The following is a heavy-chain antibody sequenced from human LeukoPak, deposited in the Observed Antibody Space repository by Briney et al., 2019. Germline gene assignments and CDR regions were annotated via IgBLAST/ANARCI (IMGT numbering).Heavy chain of an antibody. CDR2: IYYSGST. CDR1: GDSISSTNYY. J-gene: IGHJ6*03. Sequence: SETLSLTCTISGDSISSTNYYWRWIRQPPGKGLEWIGTIYYSGSTYYNPSLQSRVTISVDTSKNQLSLKLSSVTAADTAVYYCSRLAVAGRTDYYYYMDVWGKGTTVTVSS. D-gene: IGHD6-19*01. CDR3: SRLAVAGRTDYYYYMDV. V-gene: IGHV4-39*01.